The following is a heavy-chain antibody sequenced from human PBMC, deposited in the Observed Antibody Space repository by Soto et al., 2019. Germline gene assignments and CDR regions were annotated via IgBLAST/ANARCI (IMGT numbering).Heavy chain of an antibody. V-gene: IGHV1-69*01. J-gene: IGHJ5*02. D-gene: IGHD3-16*01. Sequence: QVQLVQSGAEVKKPGSSVKVSCKASGGTFSSYAISWVRQAPGQGLEWMGGIIPIFGTANYAQKFQGRVTITADESTSTAYMELSSLRSEDTAVYYCARDTWTMIACRDWFDPWGQGTLVTVSS. CDR2: IIPIFGTA. CDR1: GGTFSSYA. CDR3: ARDTWTMIACRDWFDP.